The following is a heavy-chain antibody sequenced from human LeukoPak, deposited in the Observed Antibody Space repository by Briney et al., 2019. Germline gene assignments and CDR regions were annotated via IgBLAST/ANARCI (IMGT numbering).Heavy chain of an antibody. D-gene: IGHD3-10*01. CDR3: AKDRAMIREDYYTDV. CDR2: ITRDGGGT. Sequence: GGSLRLSCAASGFTFDRYTMYWVRQPPGKGLEWVSLITRDGGGTYYADSVKGRFTISRDNSKNSLYLQMNSLRIEDTALYYCAKDRAMIREDYYTDVWGKGTTVIVSS. V-gene: IGHV3-43*01. CDR1: GFTFDRYT. J-gene: IGHJ6*03.